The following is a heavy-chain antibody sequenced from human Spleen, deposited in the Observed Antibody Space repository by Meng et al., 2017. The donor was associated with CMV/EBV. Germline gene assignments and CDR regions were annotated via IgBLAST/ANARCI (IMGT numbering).Heavy chain of an antibody. Sequence: GGSLRLSCAVSGFTFNNYWMHWVRQAPGKGLVWVSRINGDGRSTNYGDSVKGRFTISRDNAKNSLYLQMNSLRAEDTAVYYCARDRLLNVWGQGTTVTVSS. D-gene: IGHD2-21*02. CDR2: INGDGRST. CDR1: GFTFNNYW. CDR3: ARDRLLNV. J-gene: IGHJ6*02. V-gene: IGHV3-74*01.